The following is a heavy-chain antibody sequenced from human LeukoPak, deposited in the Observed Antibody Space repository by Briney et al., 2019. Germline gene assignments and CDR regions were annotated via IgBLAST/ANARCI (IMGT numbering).Heavy chain of an antibody. J-gene: IGHJ4*02. CDR3: PKVRRLDLNPVTKEFDY. Sequence: GGSLRLSCAASGFTFSGYAMSWVRQAPGKGLEWVSAISASGSSTYYADSVKGRFTISRDNSKNTLYLQMNSLRAEDTAVYYLPKVRRLDLNPVTKEFDYWGQGTLAPVPS. V-gene: IGHV3-23*01. CDR2: ISASGSST. D-gene: IGHD4-17*01. CDR1: GFTFSGYA.